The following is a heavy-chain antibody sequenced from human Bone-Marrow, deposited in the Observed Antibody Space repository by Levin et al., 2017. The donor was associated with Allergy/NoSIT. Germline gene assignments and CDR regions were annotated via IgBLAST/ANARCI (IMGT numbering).Heavy chain of an antibody. V-gene: IGHV4-59*08. CDR1: GGSINSSY. D-gene: IGHD1-26*01. J-gene: IGHJ4*02. Sequence: SQTLSLTCSVSGGSINSSYWAWIRQPPGKTLEWIGNIYYTGSTTYNPSLRSRVTISVDTSKNHFSLDLSSVTAADTAVYFCARLRYGGDAHFDYWGQGTLVTVSS. CDR3: ARLRYGGDAHFDY. CDR2: IYYTGST.